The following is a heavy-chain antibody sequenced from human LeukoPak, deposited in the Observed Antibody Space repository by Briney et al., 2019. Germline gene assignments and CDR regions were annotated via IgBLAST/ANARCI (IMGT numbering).Heavy chain of an antibody. D-gene: IGHD4-17*01. Sequence: GGSPRLSCAASGFTFGSYGMHWVRQAPGKGLEWVAVISYDGSNKYYADSVKGRFTISRDNSKNTLYLQTNSLRAEDTAVYYCAKEALSYGDPDYYGMDVWGQGTTVTVSS. V-gene: IGHV3-30*18. CDR1: GFTFGSYG. J-gene: IGHJ6*02. CDR2: ISYDGSNK. CDR3: AKEALSYGDPDYYGMDV.